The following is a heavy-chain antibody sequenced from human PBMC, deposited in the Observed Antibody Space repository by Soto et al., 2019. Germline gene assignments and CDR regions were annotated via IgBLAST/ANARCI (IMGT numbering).Heavy chain of an antibody. V-gene: IGHV4-59*01. Sequence: PSETLSLTCTVSGVSISSYYWSWIRQPPGKGLEWIGYIYYSGSTNYNPSLKSRVTISVDTSKNQFSLKLSSVTAADTAVYYCARDRGGIVGAPASWFDPWGQRTLVTVSS. D-gene: IGHD1-26*01. CDR1: GVSISSYY. CDR2: IYYSGST. J-gene: IGHJ5*02. CDR3: ARDRGGIVGAPASWFDP.